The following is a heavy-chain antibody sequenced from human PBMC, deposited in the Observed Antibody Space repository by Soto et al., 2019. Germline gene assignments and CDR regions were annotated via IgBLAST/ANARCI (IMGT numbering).Heavy chain of an antibody. CDR2: IKSKALGGTT. CDR1: GFPFSSAW. CDR3: STGSFRPTIEVRFDN. D-gene: IGHD3-9*01. Sequence: GGSLRLSCARSGFPFSSAWIKWVRQAPGEGLEWVGRIKSKALGGTTDFAALVRGRFAITRDDSRNMAYMQMNSLNTEDTAAYFCSTGSFRPTIEVRFDNGGPGTLVRVSP. J-gene: IGHJ4*01. V-gene: IGHV3-15*07.